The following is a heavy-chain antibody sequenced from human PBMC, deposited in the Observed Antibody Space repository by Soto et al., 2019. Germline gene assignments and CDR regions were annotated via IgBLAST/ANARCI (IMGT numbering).Heavy chain of an antibody. Sequence: EVQLVESGGGLVQPGGSLRLSCAASGFTFSDYWMHWVRQAPGKGLVWVSRLKSDGGSTSYADSVKGRFTISRDNARSTLFLQMNSLRAEDTAVYYCARSWGGELVTWGLGTLVIVSS. V-gene: IGHV3-74*01. CDR2: LKSDGGST. D-gene: IGHD3-16*01. CDR1: GFTFSDYW. CDR3: ARSWGGELVT. J-gene: IGHJ5*02.